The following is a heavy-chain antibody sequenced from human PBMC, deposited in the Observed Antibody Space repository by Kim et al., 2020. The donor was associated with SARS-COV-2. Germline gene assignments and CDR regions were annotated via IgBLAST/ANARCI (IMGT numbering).Heavy chain of an antibody. V-gene: IGHV3-30-3*01. CDR2: ISYDGSNK. Sequence: GGSLRLSCAASGFTFSSYAMHWVRQAPGKGLEWVAVISYDGSNKYYADSVKGRFTISRDNSKNTLYMQMNSLRAEDTAVYYCARDPYYYYYGMDVWGQGTTVTVSS. CDR3: ARDPYYYYYGMDV. CDR1: GFTFSSYA. J-gene: IGHJ6*02.